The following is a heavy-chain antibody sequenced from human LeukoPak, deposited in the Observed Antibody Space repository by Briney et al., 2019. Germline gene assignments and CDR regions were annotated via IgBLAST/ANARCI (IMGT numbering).Heavy chain of an antibody. V-gene: IGHV1-8*01. D-gene: IGHD1-26*01. CDR1: GYTFTSYD. J-gene: IGHJ3*02. CDR2: MNPNSGNT. Sequence: ASVKVSCKASGYTFTSYDINWVRQATGQGLEWMGWMNPNSGNTGYAQKFQGRVTMTRNTSISTAYMELSSLRSEDTAVYYCARGRLYSGSYCRIHAFDIWGQGTRVTVSS. CDR3: ARGRLYSGSYCRIHAFDI.